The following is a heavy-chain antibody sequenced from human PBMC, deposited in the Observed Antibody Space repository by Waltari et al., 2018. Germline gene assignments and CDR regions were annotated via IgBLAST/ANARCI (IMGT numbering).Heavy chain of an antibody. Sequence: QVQLVQSGAAVKKPGASVKVSCTASGYPFPGYYLRWGRTAPGQGLEGMGWINPNRGGTNYAQNFQGRVTMTRDTSISTAYMELSRLRSDDTAVYYCARDLDWNYWAFDIWGQGTMVTVSS. V-gene: IGHV1-2*02. J-gene: IGHJ3*02. D-gene: IGHD1-7*01. CDR1: GYPFPGYY. CDR2: INPNRGGT. CDR3: ARDLDWNYWAFDI.